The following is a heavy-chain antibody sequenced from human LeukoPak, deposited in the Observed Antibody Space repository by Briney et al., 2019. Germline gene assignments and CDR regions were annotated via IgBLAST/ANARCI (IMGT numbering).Heavy chain of an antibody. D-gene: IGHD3-10*01. CDR2: IDDSGNT. CDR3: ARSEYHGSGGHTVFDAFDI. Sequence: PSETLSLTCTVSGGSVSSYFWSWIRRPPGKGLEWIGYIDDSGNTNYNPSFKSQVSISIDKSKNQFSLKLSSVTAADTAMYYCARSEYHGSGGHTVFDAFDIWGQGTRVTVSS. CDR1: GGSVSSYF. J-gene: IGHJ3*02. V-gene: IGHV4-59*02.